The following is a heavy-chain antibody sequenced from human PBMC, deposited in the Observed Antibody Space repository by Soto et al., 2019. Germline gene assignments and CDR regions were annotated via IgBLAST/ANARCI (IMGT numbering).Heavy chain of an antibody. CDR3: ARREIQGPIDY. V-gene: IGHV4-28*01. J-gene: IGHJ4*02. CDR1: GYSISSSNW. CDR2: IYYSGTT. Sequence: QVQLQESGPGLVKPSDTLSLTCAVSGYSISSSNWWGWIRQPPGKGLEWIGYIYYSGTTYYNPSRKSRVTMSVDTSRNQFSLKLTSVTAVDKAVYYCARREIQGPIDYWGQGTLVTVSS. D-gene: IGHD1-26*01.